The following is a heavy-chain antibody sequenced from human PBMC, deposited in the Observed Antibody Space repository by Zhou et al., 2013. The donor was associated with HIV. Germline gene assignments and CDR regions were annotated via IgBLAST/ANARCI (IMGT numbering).Heavy chain of an antibody. D-gene: IGHD2-15*01. Sequence: QVQLLQSGAELKKPGASVKLSCKASGYTFTTYYIHWVRQAPGQGFEWIGKINPGGRDIIYSEKFQGRVAMSRDMSARTVFMDLARLGSGDTALYFCARDGNWCGGGSCYASDQFDLWGQGTLVTVSS. CDR2: INPGGRDI. J-gene: IGHJ4*02. CDR1: GYTFTTYY. V-gene: IGHV1-46*01. CDR3: ARDGNWCGGGSCYASDQFDL.